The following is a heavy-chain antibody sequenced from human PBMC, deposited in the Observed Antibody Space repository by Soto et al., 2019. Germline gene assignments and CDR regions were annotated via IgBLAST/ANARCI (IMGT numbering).Heavy chain of an antibody. CDR2: VTGGGGDT. Sequence: EAHLLESGGGLVQPGGSLRLSCAASGFTFSNYVMSWVRQAPGKGLEWFSAVTGGGGDTYYADSVKGRFTISRDNSDNTLYLQMNSLRAEDTAVYYCAKGSDGSRPYYFDHWGQGTLVTVSS. J-gene: IGHJ4*02. CDR1: GFTFSNYV. D-gene: IGHD3-22*01. V-gene: IGHV3-23*01. CDR3: AKGSDGSRPYYFDH.